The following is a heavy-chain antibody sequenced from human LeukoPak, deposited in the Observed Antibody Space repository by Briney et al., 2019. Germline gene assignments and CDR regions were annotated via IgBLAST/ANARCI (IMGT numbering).Heavy chain of an antibody. CDR1: GGSISSGSYY. V-gene: IGHV4-61*02. Sequence: PSQTLSLTCTVSGGSISSGSYYWSWVRQPAGKGLEWIGRIYTSGSTNYNPSLKSRVTISVDTSKNQFSLRLNSVTAADTAVYYCARHRGSSSLFDYWGQGTLVTVSS. J-gene: IGHJ4*02. D-gene: IGHD6-6*01. CDR2: IYTSGST. CDR3: ARHRGSSSLFDY.